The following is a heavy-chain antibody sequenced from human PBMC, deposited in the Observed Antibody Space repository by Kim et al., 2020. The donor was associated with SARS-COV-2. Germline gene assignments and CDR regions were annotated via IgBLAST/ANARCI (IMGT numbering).Heavy chain of an antibody. V-gene: IGHV1-3*01. CDR2: INAGNGNT. CDR1: GYTFTSYA. CDR3: AREVGSWYVLFDY. Sequence: ASVKVSCKASGYTFTSYAMHWVRQAPGQRLEWMGWINAGNGNTKYSQKCQGRVTITRDTSASTAYMELSSLRSEETAVYYSAREVGSWYVLFDYWGQGTL. D-gene: IGHD6-13*01. J-gene: IGHJ4*02.